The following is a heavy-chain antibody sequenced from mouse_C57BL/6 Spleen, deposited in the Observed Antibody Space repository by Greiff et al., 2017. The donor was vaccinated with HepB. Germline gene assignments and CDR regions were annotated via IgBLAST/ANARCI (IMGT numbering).Heavy chain of an antibody. V-gene: IGHV1-64*01. CDR3: ARDYGSSYYFDY. Sequence: QVHVKQSGAELVKPGASVKLSCKASGYTFTSYWMHWVKQRPGQGLEWIGMIHPNSGSTNYNEKFKSKATLTVDKSSSTAYMQLSSLTSEDSAVYYCARDYGSSYYFDYWGQGTTLTVSS. CDR2: IHPNSGST. J-gene: IGHJ2*01. CDR1: GYTFTSYW. D-gene: IGHD1-1*01.